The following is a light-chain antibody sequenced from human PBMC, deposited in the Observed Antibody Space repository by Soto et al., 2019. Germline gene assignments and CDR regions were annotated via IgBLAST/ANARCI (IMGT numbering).Light chain of an antibody. CDR2: KAS. CDR3: QKYNSYRWT. J-gene: IGKJ1*01. Sequence: DIQMTQSPTTLSASVGYRVTITCPASQSISSWLAWYQQKTGKANKLLIYKASSLESGVPSRFSGSGSGTEFTLTIRSLKPDDFATYYCQKYNSYRWTVGQGTTGENK. V-gene: IGKV1-5*03. CDR1: QSISSW.